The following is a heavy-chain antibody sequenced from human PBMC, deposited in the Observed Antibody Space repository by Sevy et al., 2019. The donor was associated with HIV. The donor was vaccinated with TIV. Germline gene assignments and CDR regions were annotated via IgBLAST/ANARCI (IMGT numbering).Heavy chain of an antibody. CDR3: AKDHIGYSGSSTSCSTAANGVCYTRGGYFDY. CDR2: ISGSGGST. Sequence: GGSLRLSCAASGFASGFTFSSYAMSWVRQAPGKGLEWVSAISGSGGSTYYADSVKGRFTISRDNSKNTLYLQMNCLGVEDTAVYYCAKDHIGYSGSSTSCSTAANGVCYTRGGYFDYWGQGTLVTVSS. CDR1: GFTFSSYA. D-gene: IGHD2-8*01. V-gene: IGHV3-23*01. J-gene: IGHJ4*02.